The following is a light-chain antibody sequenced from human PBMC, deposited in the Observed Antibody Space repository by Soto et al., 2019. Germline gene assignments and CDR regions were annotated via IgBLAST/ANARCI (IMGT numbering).Light chain of an antibody. CDR2: EVN. CDR1: SSDVGGYNY. CDR3: FSYTSGNTYV. Sequence: QSVLTQPASVSGSPGQSITISCTGTSSDVGGYNYVSWYQQRPGKAPKLMIYEVNKRPSGVSHRLSASKSGNTASLTISGLQAEDDADYYCFSYTSGNTYVFGTGTKLTVL. J-gene: IGLJ1*01. V-gene: IGLV2-14*01.